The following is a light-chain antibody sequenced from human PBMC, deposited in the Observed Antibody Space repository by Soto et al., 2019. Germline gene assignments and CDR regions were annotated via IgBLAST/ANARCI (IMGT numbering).Light chain of an antibody. Sequence: EVVLTQSPGTLSLSPGERASLSCRASQSVSNSFLAWYQQKAGPAPSLLIYAASARDIGIPDRFSGSGSGTDFTLTISRLEPEDFAVYYCQQYGHSPRTFGQGTKVEVK. CDR3: QQYGHSPRT. J-gene: IGKJ1*01. V-gene: IGKV3-20*01. CDR1: QSVSNSF. CDR2: AAS.